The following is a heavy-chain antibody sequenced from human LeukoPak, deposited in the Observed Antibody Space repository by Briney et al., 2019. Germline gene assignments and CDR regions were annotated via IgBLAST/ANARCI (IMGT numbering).Heavy chain of an antibody. CDR3: ARGPGGSYHFDY. CDR2: IYTSGST. J-gene: IGHJ4*02. Sequence: SQTLSLTCTVSGGSISSGSYYWSWIRQPAGKGLEWIGRIYTSGSTNYNPSLKSRVTISVDTSKHQFSLKLSSVTAADTAVYYCARGPGGSYHFDYWGQGTLVTVSS. CDR1: GGSISSGSYY. V-gene: IGHV4-61*02. D-gene: IGHD1-26*01.